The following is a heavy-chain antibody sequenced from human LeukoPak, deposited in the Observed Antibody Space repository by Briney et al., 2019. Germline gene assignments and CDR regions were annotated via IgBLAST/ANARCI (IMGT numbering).Heavy chain of an antibody. J-gene: IGHJ6*03. Sequence: SETLSLTCTVSGGSISSYYWSWIRQPAGKGLEWIGRIYTSGSTNYNPSLKSRVTMSVDTSKNQFSLKLSSVTAADTAVYYCARGDKDGYNSGYYYYMDVWGKGTTVTISS. CDR3: ARGDKDGYNSGYYYYMDV. CDR1: GGSISSYY. D-gene: IGHD5-24*01. CDR2: IYTSGST. V-gene: IGHV4-4*07.